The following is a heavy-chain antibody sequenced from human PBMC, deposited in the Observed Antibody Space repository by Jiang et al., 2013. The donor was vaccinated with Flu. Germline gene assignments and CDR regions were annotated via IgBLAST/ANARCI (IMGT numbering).Heavy chain of an antibody. Sequence: PGLVKPSETLSLTCTVSGGSISSYYWSWVRQPPGKGLEWIGEIYHSGSTNYNPSLKSRVTISVDKSKNQFSLKLSSVTAADTAVYYCASRGYSSGWYLGYWGQGTLVTVSS. CDR3: ASRGYSSGWYLGY. CDR2: IYHSGST. CDR1: GGSISSYY. J-gene: IGHJ4*02. V-gene: IGHV4-4*02. D-gene: IGHD6-19*01.